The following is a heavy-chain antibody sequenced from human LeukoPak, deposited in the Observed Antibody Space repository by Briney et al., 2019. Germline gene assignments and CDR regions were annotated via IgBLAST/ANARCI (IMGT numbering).Heavy chain of an antibody. Sequence: SVKVSCKASGFTFTSSAVQWVRRARAQRLEWIGWIVVGSGNTNYAQTFQERVTITRDMSTSTAYMELSSLRSEDTAVYYCARDPVDIVVVVAATPFSYYYGMDVWGQGTTVTVSS. J-gene: IGHJ6*02. CDR1: GFTFTSSA. CDR3: ARDPVDIVVVVAATPFSYYYGMDV. V-gene: IGHV1-58*01. CDR2: IVVGSGNT. D-gene: IGHD2-15*01.